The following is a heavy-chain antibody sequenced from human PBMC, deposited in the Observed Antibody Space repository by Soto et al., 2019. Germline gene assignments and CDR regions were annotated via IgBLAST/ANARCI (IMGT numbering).Heavy chain of an antibody. V-gene: IGHV5-51*01. D-gene: IGHD2-2*01. Sequence: GESLKISCKGSGYSFTSYWIGWVRQMPGKGLEWMGIIYPGDSDTGYSPSFQGQVTISADKSISTAYLQWSSLKASDTAMYYCARGEGGDIVVVQAAPFPMDVWGQGTTVTVSS. J-gene: IGHJ6*02. CDR2: IYPGDSDT. CDR1: GYSFTSYW. CDR3: ARGEGGDIVVVQAAPFPMDV.